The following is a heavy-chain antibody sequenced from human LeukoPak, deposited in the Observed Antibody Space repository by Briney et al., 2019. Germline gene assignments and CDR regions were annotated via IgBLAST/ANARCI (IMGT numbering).Heavy chain of an antibody. CDR1: GFTFINYA. D-gene: IGHD3-10*01. J-gene: IGHJ6*03. V-gene: IGHV3-23*01. CDR2: IRGSGGGA. Sequence: GGSLRLSCTASGFTFINYAMMWLRQAPGKGPEFISVIRGSGGGAGYADSVRGRFTISRDNAKNSLYLQMNSLRADDTAVYYCARFAAGGSYYYYMDVWGKGTTVTVSS. CDR3: ARFAAGGSYYYYMDV.